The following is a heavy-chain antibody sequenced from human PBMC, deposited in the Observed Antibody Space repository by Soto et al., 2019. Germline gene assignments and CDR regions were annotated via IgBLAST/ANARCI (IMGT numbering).Heavy chain of an antibody. CDR2: INHSGST. CDR1: GGSFSGYY. CDR3: ARRGLRYSSGWYWEYYFDY. V-gene: IGHV4-34*01. Sequence: SETLSLTCAVYGGSFSGYYWSWIRQPPGKGLEWIGEINHSGSTNYNPSLKSRVTINPDTSKNQFSLQLNSVTPEDTAVYYCARRGLRYSSGWYWEYYFDYWGQGTLVTVSS. J-gene: IGHJ4*02. D-gene: IGHD6-19*01.